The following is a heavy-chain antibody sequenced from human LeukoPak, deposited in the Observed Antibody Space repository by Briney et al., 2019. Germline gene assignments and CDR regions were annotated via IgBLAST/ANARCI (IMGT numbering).Heavy chain of an antibody. J-gene: IGHJ4*02. CDR1: GFTFSSYE. D-gene: IGHD3-10*01. CDR2: ISSSGSTI. V-gene: IGHV3-48*03. Sequence: PGGSLRLSCAASGFTFSSYEMNWVRQAPGKGLEWVSYISSSGSTIYYADSVKGRFTISRDNAKNSLYLQMNSLRAEDTAAYYCASESNYYGSGSYDHWGQGTLVTVSS. CDR3: ASESNYYGSGSYDH.